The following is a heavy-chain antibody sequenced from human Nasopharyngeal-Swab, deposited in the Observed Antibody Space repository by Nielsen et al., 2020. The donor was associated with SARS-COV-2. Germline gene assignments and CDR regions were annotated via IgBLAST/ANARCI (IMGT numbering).Heavy chain of an antibody. CDR3: ASDLSGRDDN. CDR2: STEDGSNK. V-gene: IGHV3-74*01. CDR1: GFTFSSYW. D-gene: IGHD6-19*01. Sequence: GESLKISCAASGFTFSSYWMFWVRQVPGKGLEWVARSTEDGSNKSYADSVKGRFAISRDNAKNTLYLQMNSLRAEDTDVYFCASDLSGRDDNWGQGTLVTVAA. J-gene: IGHJ4*02.